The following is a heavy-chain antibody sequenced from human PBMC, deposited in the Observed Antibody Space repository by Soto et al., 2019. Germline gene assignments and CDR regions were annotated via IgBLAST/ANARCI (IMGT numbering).Heavy chain of an antibody. V-gene: IGHV1-8*01. CDR1: GFSLTSYD. J-gene: IGHJ6*03. CDR3: ARGGFLEAHMDV. Sequence: QVQLVQSGAEVKKPGASVKVSCKASGFSLTSYDYNWVRQAPGQGLEWMGWMNPNSGDTGYAQKFQGRVSMTRHTSIRTVYMELSSLESDDTAVYYGARGGFLEAHMDVWGKGTTVTVSS. CDR2: MNPNSGDT.